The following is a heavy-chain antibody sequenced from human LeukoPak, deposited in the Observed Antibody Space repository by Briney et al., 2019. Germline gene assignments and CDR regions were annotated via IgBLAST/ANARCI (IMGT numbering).Heavy chain of an antibody. CDR1: GFTVSSNY. V-gene: IGHV3-66*02. CDR2: IYSGGST. CDR3: AKDIVATIDHCFDY. J-gene: IGHJ4*02. Sequence: GGSLRLSCAASGFTVSSNYMSWVRQAPGKGLEWVSVIYSGGSTYYADSVKGRFTISRDNSKNTLYLQMNSLRAEDTAVYYCAKDIVATIDHCFDYWGQGTLVTVSS. D-gene: IGHD5-12*01.